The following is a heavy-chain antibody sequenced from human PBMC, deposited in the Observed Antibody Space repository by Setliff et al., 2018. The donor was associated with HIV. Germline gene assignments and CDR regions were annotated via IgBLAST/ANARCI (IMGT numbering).Heavy chain of an antibody. CDR2: INTNTGNP. CDR1: GYSFTNYA. Sequence: ASVKVSCKASGYSFTNYALNWVRQAPGKGLEWMGWINTNTGNPMYAQGYTGRFVFSLDTSVSTAFLQISSLKAEDTAVYYCAAMIVNYYYMDVWGKGTTVT. J-gene: IGHJ6*03. CDR3: AAMIVNYYYMDV. D-gene: IGHD3-22*01. V-gene: IGHV7-4-1*02.